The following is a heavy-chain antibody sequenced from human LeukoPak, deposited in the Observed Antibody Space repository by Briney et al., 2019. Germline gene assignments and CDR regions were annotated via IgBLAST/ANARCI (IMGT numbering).Heavy chain of an antibody. CDR1: GFTFDDYA. D-gene: IGHD5-24*01. CDR3: AKDLGWLQFGGLDY. V-gene: IGHV3-9*01. CDR2: ISWNSGSI. J-gene: IGHJ4*02. Sequence: GGSLRLSCAASGFTFDDYAMHWVRQAPGKGLEWVSGISWNSGSIGYADSVKGRFTISRDNAKNSLYLQMNSLRAEDTALYYCAKDLGWLQFGGLDYWGQGTLVTVSS.